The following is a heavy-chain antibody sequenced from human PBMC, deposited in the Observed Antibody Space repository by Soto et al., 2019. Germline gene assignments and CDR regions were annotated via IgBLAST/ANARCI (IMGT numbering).Heavy chain of an antibody. CDR2: IWFDGSNQ. CDR3: ARDRADYGDFVIDY. Sequence: QVQLVESGGAVVRPGGSLRLSCAASGFTFENYGMHWVRQAPGKGLEWLAVIWFDGSNQFYADSVKGRITLSRDNSKNTLYLQMNSLRAEDTAVYYCARDRADYGDFVIDYWGQGTLVTVSS. D-gene: IGHD4-17*01. CDR1: GFTFENYG. V-gene: IGHV3-33*01. J-gene: IGHJ4*02.